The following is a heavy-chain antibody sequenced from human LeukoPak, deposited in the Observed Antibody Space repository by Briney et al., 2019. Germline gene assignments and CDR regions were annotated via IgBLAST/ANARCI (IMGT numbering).Heavy chain of an antibody. J-gene: IGHJ5*02. CDR1: GGSISSYY. D-gene: IGHD3-22*01. CDR3: ARAPASSYYYDSSGYYYSWLDP. CDR2: IYYSGST. Sequence: SETLSLTCTVSGGSISSYYWSWIRQPPGKGLEWIGYIYYSGSTNYNPSLKSRVTISVDTSKNQFSLKLSSVTAADTAVHYCARAPASSYYYDSSGYYYSWLDPWGQGTLVTVSS. V-gene: IGHV4-59*01.